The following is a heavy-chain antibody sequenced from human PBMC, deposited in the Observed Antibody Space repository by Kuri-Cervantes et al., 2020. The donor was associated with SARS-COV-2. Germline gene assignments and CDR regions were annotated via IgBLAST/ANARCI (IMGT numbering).Heavy chain of an antibody. CDR1: GFTFSSYA. CDR3: ARGTRGHFDY. Sequence: GGSLRLSCAASGFTFSSYAMHWVRQAPGKGLEWVAVISYDGSNKYYADSVKGRFTISRDNSKNTLYLQMNSLKASDTAMYYCARGTRGHFDYWGQGTLVTVSS. D-gene: IGHD1-1*01. CDR2: ISYDGSNK. J-gene: IGHJ4*02. V-gene: IGHV3-30-3*01.